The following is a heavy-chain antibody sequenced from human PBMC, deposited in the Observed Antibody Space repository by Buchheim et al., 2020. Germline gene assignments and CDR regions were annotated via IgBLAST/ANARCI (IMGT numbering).Heavy chain of an antibody. CDR1: GYTFTNYY. CDR2: INPSGGTT. Sequence: QMQLVQSGAEVKKPGASVKVSCKASGYTFTNYYIHWVRQAPEQGLEWMGIINPSGGTTSYAQRFQGRVSMTGDTSTRTTYMELGSLRSEDTAVYYCARSMRVPTRLYGMDVWGQGTT. V-gene: IGHV1-46*01. CDR3: ARSMRVPTRLYGMDV. D-gene: IGHD3-10*01. J-gene: IGHJ6*02.